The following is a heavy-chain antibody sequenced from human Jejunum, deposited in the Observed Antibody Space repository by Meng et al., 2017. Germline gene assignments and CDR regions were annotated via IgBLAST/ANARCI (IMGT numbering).Heavy chain of an antibody. CDR2: INDSGST. Sequence: QVKLQQWGAGLLKPPETLSLNCAVYGGSISDYYWTWIRQPPGKGLEWIGEINDSGSTNYNPSLKSRVTISVDTSKSQFYLRVSSVTAADTAVYYCARGNEYSNYGADFWGQGTLVTVSS. CDR1: GGSISDYY. J-gene: IGHJ4*02. CDR3: ARGNEYSNYGADF. V-gene: IGHV4-34*01. D-gene: IGHD4-11*01.